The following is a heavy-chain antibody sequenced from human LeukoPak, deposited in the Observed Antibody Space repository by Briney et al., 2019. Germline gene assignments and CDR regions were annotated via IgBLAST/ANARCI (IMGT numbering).Heavy chain of an antibody. CDR2: ISAYIGNS. CDR1: GYTFTSYG. D-gene: IGHD2-15*01. CDR3: ARDLGRYCSGGSCYYYYSMDV. V-gene: IGHV1-18*01. J-gene: IGHJ6*03. Sequence: ASVKVSCKASGYTFTSYGISWVRQAPGQGLEWMGWISAYIGNSNYAQKLQGRVTMTTDTSSSTAYMELRSLRSDVTAVYYCARDLGRYCSGGSCYYYYSMDVWGKGTTVTISS.